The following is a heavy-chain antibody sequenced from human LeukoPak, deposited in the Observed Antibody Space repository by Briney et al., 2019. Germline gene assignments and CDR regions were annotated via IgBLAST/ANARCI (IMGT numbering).Heavy chain of an antibody. CDR1: GGSFSGYY. D-gene: IGHD1-26*01. Sequence: SETLSLTCAVYGGSFSGYYWSWIRQPPRKGLEWIGEINHSGSTNYNPSLKSRVTISVDTSKNQFSLKLSSVTAADTAVYYCARGNLVGATRYWGQGTLVTVSS. V-gene: IGHV4-34*01. J-gene: IGHJ4*02. CDR2: INHSGST. CDR3: ARGNLVGATRY.